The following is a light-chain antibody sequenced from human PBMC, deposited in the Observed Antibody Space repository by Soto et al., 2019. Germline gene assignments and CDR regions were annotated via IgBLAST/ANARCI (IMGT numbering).Light chain of an antibody. CDR3: QQYHNWPT. CDR2: DTS. J-gene: IGKJ5*01. Sequence: IVMTQSPATLSMSPGERVTLSCRASQSVSGNLAWYQQKLGQAPRLLIYDTSTRATGIPARFSGSWSGTKFTLTISRLQSEDFAVYYCQQYHNWPTFGQGTRLEIK. V-gene: IGKV3-15*01. CDR1: QSVSGN.